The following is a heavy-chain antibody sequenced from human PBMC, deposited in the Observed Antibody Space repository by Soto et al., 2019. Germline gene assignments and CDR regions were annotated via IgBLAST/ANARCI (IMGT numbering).Heavy chain of an antibody. Sequence: SVKVSCKASGFTFTSSAVQWVRQARGQRLEWIGWIVVGSGNTNYAQKFQERVTITRDMSTSTAYMELSSLRSEDTAVYYCAATLHGYYDILTGYYWGQGTLVTVSS. V-gene: IGHV1-58*01. CDR2: IVVGSGNT. J-gene: IGHJ4*02. CDR1: GFTFTSSA. CDR3: AATLHGYYDILTGYY. D-gene: IGHD3-9*01.